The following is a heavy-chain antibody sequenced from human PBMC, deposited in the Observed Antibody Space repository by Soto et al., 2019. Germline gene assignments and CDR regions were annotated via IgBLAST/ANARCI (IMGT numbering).Heavy chain of an antibody. Sequence: GGSLRLSCAASGFTFSSYAMHWVRQAPGKGLEWVAVISYDGSSKFYADPMKGRHTISRDNSKNQFSLQLNSVTPEDTAVYYCARLVGNSWLDYWGQGTPVTVSS. V-gene: IGHV3-30*04. D-gene: IGHD6-13*01. CDR3: ARLVGNSWLDY. CDR1: GFTFSSYA. J-gene: IGHJ4*02. CDR2: ISYDGSSK.